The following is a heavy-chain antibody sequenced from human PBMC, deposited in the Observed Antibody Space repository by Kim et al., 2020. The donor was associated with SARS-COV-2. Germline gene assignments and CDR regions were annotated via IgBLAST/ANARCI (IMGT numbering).Heavy chain of an antibody. V-gene: IGHV1-46*01. CDR3: ARGSSVVVVTPFKNWFDP. Sequence: ASVKVSCKASGYTFTSYYMHWVRQAPGQGLEWMGIINPSGGSTSYAQKFQGRVSMTRDTSTSTVYMELSSLRSEDTAVYYCARGSSVVVVTPFKNWFDPWGQGTLVTVSS. CDR2: INPSGGST. CDR1: GYTFTSYY. D-gene: IGHD2-15*01. J-gene: IGHJ5*02.